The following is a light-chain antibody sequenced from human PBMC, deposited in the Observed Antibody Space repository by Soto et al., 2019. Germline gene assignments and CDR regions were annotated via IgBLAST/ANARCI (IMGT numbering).Light chain of an antibody. Sequence: EIVLTQSQGTLSLSPGERATLSCRASQSVSSSYLAWYQQKPGQAPRLLIYGASSRATGIPARFSGSGSGTEFTLTISSLQSEDFAVYYCQQHNNWPPITFGQGTRLEIK. V-gene: IGKV3-15*01. CDR3: QQHNNWPPIT. J-gene: IGKJ5*01. CDR2: GAS. CDR1: QSVSSSY.